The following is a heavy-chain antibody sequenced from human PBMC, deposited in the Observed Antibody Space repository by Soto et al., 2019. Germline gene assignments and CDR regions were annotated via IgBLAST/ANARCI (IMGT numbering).Heavy chain of an antibody. J-gene: IGHJ4*02. D-gene: IGHD6-13*01. V-gene: IGHV4-59*01. CDR1: GGSITNYY. CDR2: IYYGGST. Sequence: SETLSLTCTVSGGSITNYYWSWIRQPPGKGLEWLGYIYYGGSTNYNPSLKSRVTISIDTSKNQFSLKLSSVTAADTAVYYCARGVIAAAGMTVDYWGQGTLVTV. CDR3: ARGVIAAAGMTVDY.